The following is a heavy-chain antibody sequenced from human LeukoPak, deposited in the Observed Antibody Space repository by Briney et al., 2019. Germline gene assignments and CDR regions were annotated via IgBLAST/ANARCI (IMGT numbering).Heavy chain of an antibody. CDR3: AKVGGSSTWDWMDV. J-gene: IGHJ6*04. CDR2: INPSDGTT. Sequence: ASVKVSCKASGYTFTSYNMHWVRQAPGQGLEWMGIINPSDGTTNYAQTFQGRVTMTRDTSTSTVYMELSSLRSEDTAVYYCAKVGGSSTWDWMDVWGKGTTVTVSS. D-gene: IGHD6-13*01. CDR1: GYTFTSYN. V-gene: IGHV1-46*01.